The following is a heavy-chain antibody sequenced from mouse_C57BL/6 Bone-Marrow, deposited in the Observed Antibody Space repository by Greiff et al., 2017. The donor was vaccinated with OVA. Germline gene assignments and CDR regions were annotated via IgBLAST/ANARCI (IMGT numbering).Heavy chain of an antibody. CDR3: ARDYGGFAY. CDR2: ISDGGSYT. V-gene: IGHV5-4*01. D-gene: IGHD1-1*01. CDR1: EFTFSSYA. Sequence: EVQLVESGGGLVKPGGSLKLSCAASEFTFSSYAMSWVRQTPDKRLEWVATISDGGSYTYYPDNVKGRFTISRDNAKNNLYLQMSHLKSEDTAMYYCARDYGGFAYWGQGTLVTVSA. J-gene: IGHJ3*01.